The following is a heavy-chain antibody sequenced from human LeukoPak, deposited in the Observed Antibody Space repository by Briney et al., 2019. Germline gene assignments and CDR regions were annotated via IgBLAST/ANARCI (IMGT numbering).Heavy chain of an antibody. J-gene: IGHJ4*02. Sequence: KPGGSLRLSRAASGFTFSGYYMSWVRQAPGKGLEWVSYITPSGSTIYYADSVKGRFAISRDNAKNSLYLQMNSLRAEDTAVYFCAGRDVFNSAFWGQGTLVTVSS. D-gene: IGHD5-24*01. CDR1: GFTFSGYY. CDR2: ITPSGSTI. V-gene: IGHV3-11*01. CDR3: AGRDVFNSAF.